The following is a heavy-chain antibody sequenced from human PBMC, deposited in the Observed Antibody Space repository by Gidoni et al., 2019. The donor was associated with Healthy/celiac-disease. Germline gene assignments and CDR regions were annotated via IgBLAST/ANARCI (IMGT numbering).Heavy chain of an antibody. J-gene: IGHJ3*02. D-gene: IGHD3-3*01. V-gene: IGHV4-31*03. CDR3: ARDRRSYYDFWSGYYTVEAFDI. CDR2: IYYSGST. Sequence: QVQLQESGPGLVKPSQTLSLTCTVSGGSISSGGYYWPWIRQHPGKSLEWIGYIYYSGSTYYNPSLKGRVTISVDTSKNQFSLKLSSVTAADTAVYYCARDRRSYYDFWSGYYTVEAFDIGGQGTMVTVSS. CDR1: GGSISSGGYY.